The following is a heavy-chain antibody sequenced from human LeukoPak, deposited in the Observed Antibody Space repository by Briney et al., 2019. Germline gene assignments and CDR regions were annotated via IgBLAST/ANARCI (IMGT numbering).Heavy chain of an antibody. CDR1: GGSFSGYY. CDR2: INHSGST. Sequence: PSETLSLTCAVYGGSFSGYYWSWIRQPPGKGLEWIGEINHSGSTNYNPSLKSRVTISVDKSKNQYPLKLSSVTAADTAVYYCARTGRGFTIDYWGQGTLVTVSS. D-gene: IGHD7-27*01. CDR3: ARTGRGFTIDY. J-gene: IGHJ4*02. V-gene: IGHV4-34*01.